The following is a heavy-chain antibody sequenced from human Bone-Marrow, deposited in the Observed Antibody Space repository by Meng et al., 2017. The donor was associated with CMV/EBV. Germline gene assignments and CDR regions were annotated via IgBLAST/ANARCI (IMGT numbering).Heavy chain of an antibody. D-gene: IGHD6-6*01. V-gene: IGHV4-39*01. CDR2: IYYSGST. CDR1: GGSISSSSYY. Sequence: SETLSLTCTVSGGSISSSSYYWGWIRQPPGKGLEWIGSIYYSGSTYYNPSLKSRVTISVDTSKNQFSLKLSSVTAADTAVYYCARQPSSIAARYSLPNWFDPWGPGTMVTVS. J-gene: IGHJ5*02. CDR3: ARQPSSIAARYSLPNWFDP.